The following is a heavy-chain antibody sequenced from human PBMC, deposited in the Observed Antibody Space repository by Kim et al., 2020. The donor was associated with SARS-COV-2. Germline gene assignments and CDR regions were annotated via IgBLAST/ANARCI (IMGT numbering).Heavy chain of an antibody. Sequence: TAYADPVKGRFTISRDNSKNTLYLQMNSLRAEDTAVYYCAKAMVRGVIDYWGQGTLVTVSS. V-gene: IGHV3-23*01. CDR3: AKAMVRGVIDY. D-gene: IGHD3-10*01. J-gene: IGHJ4*02. CDR2: T.